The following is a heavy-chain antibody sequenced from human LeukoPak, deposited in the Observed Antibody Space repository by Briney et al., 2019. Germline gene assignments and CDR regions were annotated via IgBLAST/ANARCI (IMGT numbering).Heavy chain of an antibody. CDR2: ICSSSSYI. D-gene: IGHD2-2*01. CDR1: GFTFSSYS. Sequence: NSGGSLRLSCAASGFTFSSYSMNWVRQAPGKGLEWVSSICSSSSYIYYADSVKGGFTISRDNAKNSLYLQMNSLRAEDTAVYYCARDEAVVPAAIPDYYYYYYMDVWGKGTTVTVSS. J-gene: IGHJ6*03. CDR3: ARDEAVVPAAIPDYYYYYYMDV. V-gene: IGHV3-21*01.